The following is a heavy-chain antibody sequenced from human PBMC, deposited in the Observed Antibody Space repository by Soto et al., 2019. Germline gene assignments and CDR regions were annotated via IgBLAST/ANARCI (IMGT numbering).Heavy chain of an antibody. J-gene: IGHJ6*02. CDR3: ARAAPIDIVVVVAATHWHYGMDV. V-gene: IGHV1-2*04. D-gene: IGHD2-15*01. Sequence: QVQLVQSGAEVKKPGASVKVSCKASGYTFTGYYMHWVRQAPGQGLEWMGWINPTSGGTNYAQKFQGWVTMTRDTSISTAYMELSRLRSDDTAVYYCARAAPIDIVVVVAATHWHYGMDVWGQGTTVTVSS. CDR2: INPTSGGT. CDR1: GYTFTGYY.